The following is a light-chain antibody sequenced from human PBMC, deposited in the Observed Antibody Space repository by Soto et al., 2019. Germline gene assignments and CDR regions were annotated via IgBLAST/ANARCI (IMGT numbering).Light chain of an antibody. CDR3: QQYNDWPPIT. CDR1: QSVSNN. J-gene: IGKJ5*01. CDR2: YAS. V-gene: IGKV3-15*01. Sequence: EIMMTQSPGTLSVSPGERATLSCRASQSVSNNVAWYQQKPGQAPRLLMYYASTRATGIPARFSGSGSGTEFTLTITSLQSEDFALYDCQQYNDWPPITFGQGTRLEMK.